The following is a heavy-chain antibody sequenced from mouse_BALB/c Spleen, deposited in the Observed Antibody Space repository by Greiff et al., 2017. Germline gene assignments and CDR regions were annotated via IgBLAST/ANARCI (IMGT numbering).Heavy chain of an antibody. D-gene: IGHD2-4*01. J-gene: IGHJ3*01. CDR2: IWSGGST. Sequence: QVQLKQSGPGLVQPSQSLSITCTVSGFSLTSYGVHWVRQSPGKGLEWLGVIWSGGSTDYNAAFISRLSISKDNSKSQVFFKMNSLQADDTAIYYCARNGDDYDDRFAYWGQGTLVTVSA. CDR1: GFSLTSYG. CDR3: ARNGDDYDDRFAY. V-gene: IGHV2-4-1*01.